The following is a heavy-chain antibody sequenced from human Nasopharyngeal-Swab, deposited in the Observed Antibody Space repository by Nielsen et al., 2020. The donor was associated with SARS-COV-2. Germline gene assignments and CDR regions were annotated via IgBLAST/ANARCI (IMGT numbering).Heavy chain of an antibody. Sequence: SVKVSCKASGGTFSSYAISWVRQAPGQGLEWMGGIIPILGIANYAQKFQGRVTITADKSTSTAYMELSSLRSEDTAVYYCAKHGLLWFGELSRWFDPWGQGTLVTVSS. CDR2: IIPILGIA. CDR1: GGTFSSYA. V-gene: IGHV1-69*10. J-gene: IGHJ5*02. CDR3: AKHGLLWFGELSRWFDP. D-gene: IGHD3-10*01.